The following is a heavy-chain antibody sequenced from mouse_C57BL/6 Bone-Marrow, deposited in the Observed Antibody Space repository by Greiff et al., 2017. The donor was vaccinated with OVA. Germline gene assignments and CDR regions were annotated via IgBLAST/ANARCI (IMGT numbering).Heavy chain of an antibody. CDR2: IYPGGGYT. V-gene: IGHV1-63*01. CDR3: ARVRRPRYFDV. J-gene: IGHJ1*03. CDR1: GYTFTNYW. Sequence: VQLQQSGAELVRPGTSVKMSCKASGYTFTNYWIGWAKQRPGHGLEWIGDIYPGGGYTNYNEKFKSKATLTVDTSSSTAYMQLSSLTSEDSAVYYCARVRRPRYFDVWGTGTTVTVSS. D-gene: IGHD6-1*01.